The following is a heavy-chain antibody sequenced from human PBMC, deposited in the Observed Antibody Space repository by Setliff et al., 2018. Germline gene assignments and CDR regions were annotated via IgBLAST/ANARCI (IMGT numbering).Heavy chain of an antibody. J-gene: IGHJ4*02. CDR3: AKDPHPAYCGGDSSFT. V-gene: IGHV3-23*01. D-gene: IGHD2-21*02. CDR1: GFTFSSYA. Sequence: GGSLRLSCAASGFTFSSYAMSWVRQAPGKGLEWVSGIGGRGIGTYYADSVKGRFTVSRDISKNTVYLQMSTLRAEDTAMYYCAKDPHPAYCGGDSSFTWGQGTPVTVSS. CDR2: IGGRGIGT.